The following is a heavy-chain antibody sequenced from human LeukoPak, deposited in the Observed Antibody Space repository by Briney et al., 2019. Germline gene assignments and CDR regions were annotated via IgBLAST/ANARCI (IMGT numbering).Heavy chain of an antibody. J-gene: IGHJ4*02. Sequence: ASVKVSCKASGGTFSNYGISWVRQAPGKGLEWMGGFDPEDGETIYAQKFQGRVTMTEDTSTDTAYMELSSLRSEDTAVYYCAPKVLRSGYSYGFGNYWGQGTLVTVSS. CDR1: GGTFSNYG. D-gene: IGHD5-18*01. CDR3: APKVLRSGYSYGFGNY. CDR2: FDPEDGET. V-gene: IGHV1-24*01.